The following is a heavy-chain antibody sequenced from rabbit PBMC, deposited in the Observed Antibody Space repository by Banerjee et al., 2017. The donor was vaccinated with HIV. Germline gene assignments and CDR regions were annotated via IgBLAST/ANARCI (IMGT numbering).Heavy chain of an antibody. CDR1: GFDLSNYYY. V-gene: IGHV1S43*01. CDR2: IYTGSGNT. Sequence: QSLEESGGDLVKPGASLTLTCTASGFDLSNYYYMCWVRQAPGKGLESIACIYTGSGNTWYASWVNGRFTISRSTSLNTVDLKMTSLTAADTATYFCARGDASLNAYTAFNLWGPGTLVTVS. CDR3: ARGDASLNAYTAFNL. D-gene: IGHD6-1*01. J-gene: IGHJ4*01.